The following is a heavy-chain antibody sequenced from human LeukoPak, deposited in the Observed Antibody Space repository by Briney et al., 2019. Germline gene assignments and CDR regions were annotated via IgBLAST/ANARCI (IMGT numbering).Heavy chain of an antibody. D-gene: IGHD2-2*01. CDR2: IYYSGST. J-gene: IGHJ5*02. V-gene: IGHV4-59*08. Sequence: SETLSLTCTVSGGSISSYYWSWIRQPPGKGLEWIGYIYYSGSTNYNPSLKSRVTISVDTSKNQFPLKLSSVTAADTAVYYCARTPTRVKLVVVPAVSRWFDPWGQGTLVTVSS. CDR1: GGSISSYY. CDR3: ARTPTRVKLVVVPAVSRWFDP.